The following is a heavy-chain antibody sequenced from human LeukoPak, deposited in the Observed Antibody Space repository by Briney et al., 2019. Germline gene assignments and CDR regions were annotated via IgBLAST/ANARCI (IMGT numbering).Heavy chain of an antibody. V-gene: IGHV3-23*01. J-gene: IGHJ4*02. CDR1: GFAFNIYA. CDR3: AKDLGSAYGGPLIDY. CDR2: IVGGGVNT. Sequence: GGSLRLSCAASGFAFNIYAMSWVRQAPGKGLEWVSTIVGGGVNTYYADSVKGRFTISRDSSKNTLYLQMHSLRADEDTAIYYCAKDLGSAYGGPLIDYWGQGTLVTVSS. D-gene: IGHD4-23*01.